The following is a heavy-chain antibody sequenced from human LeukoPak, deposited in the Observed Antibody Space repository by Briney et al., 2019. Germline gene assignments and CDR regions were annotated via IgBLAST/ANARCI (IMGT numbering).Heavy chain of an antibody. J-gene: IGHJ3*01. V-gene: IGHV3-53*01. CDR2: IFSGGSI. Sequence: GGSLRLSCAASGFTVSSNFMSWVRQAPGKGLEWVSVIFSGGSIYYTESVKGRFTLSRDNSKNSLYLQMNSLRGEDTAVYYCATVSRSSWRAFDFWGQGTMVIVSS. CDR3: ATVSRSSWRAFDF. CDR1: GFTVSSNF. D-gene: IGHD2-2*01.